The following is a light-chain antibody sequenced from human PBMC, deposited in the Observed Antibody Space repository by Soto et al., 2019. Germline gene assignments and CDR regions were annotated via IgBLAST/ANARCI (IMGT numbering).Light chain of an antibody. Sequence: DIVMTQSPDSLAVSLGERATINCKSSQSVLYSSNNKNYLAWYQQKPGPPPKLLIYWASTRESGVPDRFSGSGSGTDFTLTISSLQAEDGAVYYCQQYYSTPFTFGPGTKVDIK. J-gene: IGKJ3*01. CDR1: QSVLYSSNNKNY. V-gene: IGKV4-1*01. CDR3: QQYYSTPFT. CDR2: WAS.